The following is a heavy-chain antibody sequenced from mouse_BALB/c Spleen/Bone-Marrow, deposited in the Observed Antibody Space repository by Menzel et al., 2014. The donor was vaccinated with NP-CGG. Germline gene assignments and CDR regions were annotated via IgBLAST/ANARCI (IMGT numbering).Heavy chain of an antibody. V-gene: IGHV1-14*01. CDR1: GYTFTSYI. CDR2: INPYNDGT. CDR3: ARGGGHYFDY. Sequence: VQLQQSGPELVKPGASVKMSCKASGYTFTSYILHWVKQKPGQGLEWIGYINPYNDGTKYNEKFKGKATLTSDKFSSATYMERSSLTSEDSAVYYCARGGGHYFDYWGQGTTLTVSS. J-gene: IGHJ2*01.